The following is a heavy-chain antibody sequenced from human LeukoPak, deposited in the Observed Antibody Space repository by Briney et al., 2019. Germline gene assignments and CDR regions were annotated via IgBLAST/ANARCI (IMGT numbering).Heavy chain of an antibody. D-gene: IGHD5-12*01. CDR2: ISSSSSYI. Sequence: PGGSLRLSCAASGFTFSSYSMNWVRQAPGKGLEWVSSISSSSSYIYYADSVKGRFTISRDNAKNSLYLQMNSLRAEDTAVYYCARVERGYSGYDLDYWGQGTLVTVSS. J-gene: IGHJ4*02. CDR3: ARVERGYSGYDLDY. CDR1: GFTFSSYS. V-gene: IGHV3-21*01.